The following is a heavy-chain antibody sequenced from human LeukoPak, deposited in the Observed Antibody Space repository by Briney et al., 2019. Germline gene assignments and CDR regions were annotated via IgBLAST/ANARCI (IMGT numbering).Heavy chain of an antibody. D-gene: IGHD4-17*01. V-gene: IGHV1-46*01. Sequence: GASVKVSCKASGYTFTNYYMHWVRRGPGQGLEWMGIINPNGGSTSYAQKFQGRVTTTRDTSTSTVYMDLSSLRSEDTAVYYCARGLGTTVTSRYYFDHWGQGTPVTVSS. J-gene: IGHJ4*02. CDR2: INPNGGST. CDR1: GYTFTNYY. CDR3: ARGLGTTVTSRYYFDH.